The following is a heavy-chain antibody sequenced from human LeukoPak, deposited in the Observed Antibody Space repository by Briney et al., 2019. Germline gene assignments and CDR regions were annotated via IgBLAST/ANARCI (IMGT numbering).Heavy chain of an antibody. D-gene: IGHD3-22*01. CDR3: ARQSGLGGYTLDY. V-gene: IGHV3-23*01. Sequence: GGSLRLSCAASGFTFSSYAMSWVRQAPGKGLEWVSAISGSGGSTYYADSVKGRFTISRDNSKNTLYLQMSSLRAEDTAVYYCARQSGLGGYTLDYWGQGTLVTVSS. CDR2: ISGSGGST. J-gene: IGHJ4*02. CDR1: GFTFSSYA.